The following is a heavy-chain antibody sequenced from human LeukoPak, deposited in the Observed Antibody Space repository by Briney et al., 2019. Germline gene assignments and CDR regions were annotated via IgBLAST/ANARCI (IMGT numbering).Heavy chain of an antibody. Sequence: GGSLRLSCAASGFTFSSYAMHWVRQAPGKGLEYVSAISSNGGSAYYANSVKGRFTISRDNSKNTLYLQMGSLRAEDMAVYYCARGLGDYGDYAIDYWGQGTLVTVSS. V-gene: IGHV3-64*01. D-gene: IGHD4-17*01. CDR3: ARGLGDYGDYAIDY. J-gene: IGHJ4*02. CDR2: ISSNGGSA. CDR1: GFTFSSYA.